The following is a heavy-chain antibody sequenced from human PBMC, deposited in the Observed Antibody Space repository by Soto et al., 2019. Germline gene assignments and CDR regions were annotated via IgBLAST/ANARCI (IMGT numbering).Heavy chain of an antibody. CDR1: GFSVSSDY. Sequence: GGSLRLSCAASGFSVSSDYMSWVRQAPGKGLEWVSLIYSGGDTYYADSVKGRFTISRDNAKNTLYLQMNSLRAEDTAVYYCARDMVVTTRIWLTKHYYYYGMDVWGQGTTVTASS. D-gene: IGHD4-4*01. CDR2: IYSGGDT. V-gene: IGHV3-53*01. J-gene: IGHJ6*02. CDR3: ARDMVVTTRIWLTKHYYYYGMDV.